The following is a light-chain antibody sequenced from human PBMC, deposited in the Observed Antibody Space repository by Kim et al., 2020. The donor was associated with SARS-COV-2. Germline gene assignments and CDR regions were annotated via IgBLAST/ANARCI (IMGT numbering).Light chain of an antibody. CDR1: SSNIGYNY. CDR2: DNN. V-gene: IGLV1-51*01. J-gene: IGLJ1*01. Sequence: QKVTISCSGSSSNIGYNYVSWYQHLPGTAPKLLIYDNNMRPSGIPDRFSGSKSGTSATLGITGLQTGDEADYYCGTWDSSLSAGVFGSGTKVTVL. CDR3: GTWDSSLSAGV.